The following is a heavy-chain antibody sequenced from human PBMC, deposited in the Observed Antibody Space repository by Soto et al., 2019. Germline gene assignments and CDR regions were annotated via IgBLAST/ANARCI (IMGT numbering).Heavy chain of an antibody. CDR2: ISNTGINK. J-gene: IGHJ6*02. CDR3: AKVIRANSTSSNFYYYSGLDV. CDR1: GFTFRTYG. D-gene: IGHD6-6*01. Sequence: QVQLVESGGGVVQPGRSLRLSCAASGFTFRTYGMHWVRQAPGKGLEWLAVISNTGINKYYADSVKGRFTISRDNSRDTQFLPMTSLRGEDTAISCCAKVIRANSTSSNFYYYSGLDVWGQGPTDTVSS. V-gene: IGHV3-30*18.